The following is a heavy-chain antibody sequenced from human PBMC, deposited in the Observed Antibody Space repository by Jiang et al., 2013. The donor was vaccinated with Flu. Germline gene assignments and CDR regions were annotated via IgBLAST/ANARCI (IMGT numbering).Heavy chain of an antibody. CDR1: GDSVSTNSAA. CDR2: TYYRSKWYN. V-gene: IGHV6-1*01. D-gene: IGHD3-22*01. J-gene: IGHJ4*02. Sequence: QTLSLTCAISGDSVSTNSAAWNWIRQSPSRGLEWLGRTYYRSKWYNDYAVSVQGRITISPDTSKNQFSLQLNSVTPEDTAVYYCARYYDSTGGHFDYWGQGILVTVSS. CDR3: ARYYDSTGGHFDY.